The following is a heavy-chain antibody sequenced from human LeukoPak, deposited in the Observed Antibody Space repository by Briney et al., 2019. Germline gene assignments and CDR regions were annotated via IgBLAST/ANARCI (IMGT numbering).Heavy chain of an antibody. Sequence: SVKVSRKASGGTFSSYAISWVRQAPGQGLEWMGGIIPIFGTANYAQKFQGRVTITADESTSTAYMELSSLRSEDTAVYYCARDGLRYFDWFQSYNWFDPWGQGTLVTVSS. CDR3: ARDGLRYFDWFQSYNWFDP. CDR1: GGTFSSYA. V-gene: IGHV1-69*13. D-gene: IGHD3-9*01. CDR2: IIPIFGTA. J-gene: IGHJ5*02.